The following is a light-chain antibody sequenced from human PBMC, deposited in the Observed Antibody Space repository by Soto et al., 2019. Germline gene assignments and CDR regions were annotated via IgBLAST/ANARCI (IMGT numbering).Light chain of an antibody. J-gene: IGKJ1*01. Sequence: CRASQGISNYLAWYQQKPGKVPKLLIYAASTLQSGVQSRFSGSGSGTDFTLTMRCLQPEYVATYYCQDYNTAAGTDARGTKVDIK. CDR3: QDYNTAAGT. CDR1: QGISNY. V-gene: IGKV1-27*01. CDR2: AAS.